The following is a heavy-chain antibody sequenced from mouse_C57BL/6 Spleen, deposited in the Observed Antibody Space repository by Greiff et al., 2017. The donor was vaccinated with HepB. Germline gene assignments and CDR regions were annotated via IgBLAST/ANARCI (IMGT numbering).Heavy chain of an antibody. CDR2: IYPGGGYT. V-gene: IGHV1-63*01. D-gene: IGHD1-1*01. CDR1: GYTFTNYW. J-gene: IGHJ4*01. Sequence: VQLQQSGAELVRPGTSVKMSCKASGYTFTNYWIGWAKQRPGHGLEWIGDIYPGGGYTNYNEKFKGKATLTADKSSSTAYMQFSSLTSEDSAIYSCARAGYYYGSSYYYAMAYWGQGTSVTVSS. CDR3: ARAGYYYGSSYYYAMAY.